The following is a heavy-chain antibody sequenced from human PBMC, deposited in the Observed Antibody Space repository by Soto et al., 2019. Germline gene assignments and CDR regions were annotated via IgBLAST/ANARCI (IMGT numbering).Heavy chain of an antibody. Sequence: ETLSLTCAVYGGSFSGYYWSWIRQPPGKGLEWIGEINHSGSTNYNPSLKSRVTISVDTSKNQFSLKLSSVTAADTAVYYCARGRRYYYGSGSYYPFDYWGQGTLVTVSS. CDR1: GGSFSGYY. CDR2: INHSGST. D-gene: IGHD3-10*01. J-gene: IGHJ4*02. V-gene: IGHV4-34*01. CDR3: ARGRRYYYGSGSYYPFDY.